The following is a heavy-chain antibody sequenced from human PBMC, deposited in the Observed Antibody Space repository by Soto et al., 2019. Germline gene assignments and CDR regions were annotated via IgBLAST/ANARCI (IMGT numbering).Heavy chain of an antibody. Sequence: SQTLSLTCALSGDSVSSNSAAWNWIRQSPSRGLEWLGRTYYRSKWYNDYAVSVKSRITINPDTSKNQFSLQLNSVTPEDTAVYYCARVRIPAAPEDYYYGMDVWGQGTTVTVSS. J-gene: IGHJ6*02. CDR2: TYYRSKWYN. CDR1: GDSVSSNSAA. V-gene: IGHV6-1*01. CDR3: ARVRIPAAPEDYYYGMDV. D-gene: IGHD2-2*01.